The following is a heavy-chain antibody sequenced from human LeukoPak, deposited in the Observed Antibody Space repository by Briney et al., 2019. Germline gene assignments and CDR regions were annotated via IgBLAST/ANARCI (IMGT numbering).Heavy chain of an antibody. D-gene: IGHD3-3*01. V-gene: IGHV4-39*02. CDR2: IYYSGST. CDR1: GGSISSSSYY. J-gene: IGHJ2*01. Sequence: SETLSLTCTASGGSISSSSYYWGWIRQPPGKGLEWIGSIYYSGSTYYNPSLKSRVTISVDTSKNQFSLKLSSVAAADTAVYYCARDSDYDFWSGYRSYWYFDLWGRGTLVTVSS. CDR3: ARDSDYDFWSGYRSYWYFDL.